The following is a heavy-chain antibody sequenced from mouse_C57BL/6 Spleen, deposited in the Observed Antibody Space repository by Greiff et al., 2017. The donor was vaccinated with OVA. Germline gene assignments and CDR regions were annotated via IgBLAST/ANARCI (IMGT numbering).Heavy chain of an antibody. CDR2: IHPNSGST. CDR3: ARPGVVAHYFGY. J-gene: IGHJ2*01. V-gene: IGHV1-64*01. Sequence: QVQLQQPGAELVKPGASVKLSCKASGYTFTSYWMHWVKQRPGQGLEWIGMIHPNSGSTNYNEKFKSKATLTVDKSSSTAYMQLSSLTSEDSAVYYCARPGVVAHYFGYWGQGTTLTVSS. CDR1: GYTFTSYW. D-gene: IGHD1-1*01.